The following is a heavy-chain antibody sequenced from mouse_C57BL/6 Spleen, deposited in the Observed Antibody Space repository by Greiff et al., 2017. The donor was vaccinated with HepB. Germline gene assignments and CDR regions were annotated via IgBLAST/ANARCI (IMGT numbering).Heavy chain of an antibody. J-gene: IGHJ4*01. Sequence: QVTLKESGPGILQSSQTLSLTCSFSGFSLSTSGMGVSWIRQPSGKGLEWLAHIYWDDDKRYNPSLKSRLTISKDTSRNQVFLKITSVDTADTATYYCARRRVYDYDGNYAMDYWGQGTSVTVSS. CDR3: ARRRVYDYDGNYAMDY. CDR1: GFSLSTSGMG. CDR2: IYWDDDK. V-gene: IGHV8-12*01. D-gene: IGHD2-4*01.